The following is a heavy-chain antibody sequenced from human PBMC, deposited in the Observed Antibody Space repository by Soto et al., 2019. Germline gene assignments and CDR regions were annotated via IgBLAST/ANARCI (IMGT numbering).Heavy chain of an antibody. Sequence: ASVKVSCKASGYTLTDNYMHWVREAPGQGLEWMGWINPNGGTNYAQKFQGRVTVTTDTPASTVYMDLRSLGPDDTAVYFCARDVQNWWEYPTGGYDYWGQGTLVTVSS. CDR3: ARDVQNWWEYPTGGYDY. D-gene: IGHD2-8*02. CDR2: INPNGGT. J-gene: IGHJ4*02. CDR1: GYTLTDNY. V-gene: IGHV1-2*02.